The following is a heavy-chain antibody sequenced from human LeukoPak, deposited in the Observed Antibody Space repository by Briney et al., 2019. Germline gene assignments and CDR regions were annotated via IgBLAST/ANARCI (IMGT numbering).Heavy chain of an antibody. Sequence: GGSLRLSCAVSGFTFSTYTMNWVRQAPGKGLEWVSCISSSSSHIFYADSVKGRFTISRDNAKNSLYLQMNCLRAEDTAVYYCARGAVAAPLDYWGQGTLVTVSS. CDR2: ISSSSSHI. V-gene: IGHV3-21*01. CDR1: GFTFSTYT. CDR3: ARGAVAAPLDY. J-gene: IGHJ4*02. D-gene: IGHD6-19*01.